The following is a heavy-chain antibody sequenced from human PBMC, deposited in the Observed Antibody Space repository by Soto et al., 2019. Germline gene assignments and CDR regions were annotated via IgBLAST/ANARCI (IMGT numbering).Heavy chain of an antibody. CDR1: GYTFTSYG. V-gene: IGHV1-18*01. Sequence: QVHLVQSGAEVKKPGASVKVSCKASGYTFTSYGITWVRQAPGQGLEWMGWISAHIGNTDYAQKLQGRVIVTRDTSTSTAYMERRRLISDDTAVYYCARGRYGDYWGQGALVTVSS. J-gene: IGHJ4*02. CDR3: ARGRYGDY. CDR2: ISAHIGNT. D-gene: IGHD1-1*01.